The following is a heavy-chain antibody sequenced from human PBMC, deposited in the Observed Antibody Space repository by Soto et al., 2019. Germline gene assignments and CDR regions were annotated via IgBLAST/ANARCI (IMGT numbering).Heavy chain of an antibody. Sequence: PGGSLRLSCAASGFTFDDYAMHWVRQAPGKGLEWVSGISWNSGSIGYADSVKGRFTISRDNAKNSLYLQMNSLRAEDTALYYCAKAITFGGVIALDYYYYMDVWGKGTTVTVSS. J-gene: IGHJ6*03. CDR1: GFTFDDYA. CDR3: AKAITFGGVIALDYYYYMDV. D-gene: IGHD3-16*02. CDR2: ISWNSGSI. V-gene: IGHV3-9*01.